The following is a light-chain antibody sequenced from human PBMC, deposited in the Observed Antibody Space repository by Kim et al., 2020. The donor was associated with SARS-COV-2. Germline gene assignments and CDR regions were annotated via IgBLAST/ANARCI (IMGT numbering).Light chain of an antibody. Sequence: PRQSDTISCTGTSSDDGNYVSWYQQHPGKDPKLLIYDVSERPSGVPNRFSGSKSDNTASLTISGLQAEDEADYYCCSFAGSYTYEVFGGGTQLTVL. CDR3: CSFAGSYTYEV. CDR1: SSDDGNY. V-gene: IGLV2-11*01. J-gene: IGLJ2*01. CDR2: DVS.